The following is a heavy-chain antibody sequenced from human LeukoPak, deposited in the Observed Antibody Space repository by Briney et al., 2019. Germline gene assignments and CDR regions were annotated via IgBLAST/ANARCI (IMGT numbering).Heavy chain of an antibody. CDR1: AYTFTGYY. CDR2: LSPNSGDT. CDR3: ARATDISSWYLAY. J-gene: IGHJ4*02. D-gene: IGHD6-13*01. V-gene: IGHV1-2*02. Sequence: ASVKVSCKASAYTFTGYYLHWVRQAPGQELEWMGWLSPNSGDTKFAQKFQGRVTMTRDASISSAYMELSSLTSDDTAVYYCARATDISSWYLAYWGQGSLVTVSS.